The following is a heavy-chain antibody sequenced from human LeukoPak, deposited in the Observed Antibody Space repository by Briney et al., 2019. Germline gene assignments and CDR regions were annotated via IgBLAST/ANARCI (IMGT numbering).Heavy chain of an antibody. J-gene: IGHJ6*02. V-gene: IGHV1-3*01. CDR2: LNAANGNS. CDR1: GYTLTSFA. Sequence: ASVKVSCKAPGYTLTSFAMHWVRQAPGQRLEWMGRLNAANGNSQYSQKFQDRVTITSDSSANTAYMEFSSLRSEDSAVYYCARDGKHIAVPGVRYPMDVWGQGTTVTVSS. D-gene: IGHD6-19*01. CDR3: ARDGKHIAVPGVRYPMDV.